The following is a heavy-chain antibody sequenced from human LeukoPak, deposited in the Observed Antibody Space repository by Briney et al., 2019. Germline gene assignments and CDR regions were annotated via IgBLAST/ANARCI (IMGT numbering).Heavy chain of an antibody. CDR2: INTNIGNP. V-gene: IGHV7-4-1*02. CDR1: GYTFTSYA. J-gene: IGHJ6*02. Sequence: ASVKVSCKASGYTFTSYAMNWVRQAPGQGLEWMGWINTNIGNPTYAQGFTGRFVFSLDTSVSTAYLQISSLKAEDTAVYYCARVWQQLVLPQPPYYYYGMDVWGQGTTVTVSS. CDR3: ARVWQQLVLPQPPYYYYGMDV. D-gene: IGHD6-13*01.